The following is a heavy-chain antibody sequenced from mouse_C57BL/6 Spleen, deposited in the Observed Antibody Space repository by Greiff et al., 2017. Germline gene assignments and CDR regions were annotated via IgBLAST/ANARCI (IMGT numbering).Heavy chain of an antibody. CDR2: ISSGGDYI. CDR1: GFTFSSYA. Sequence: EVQGVESGEGLVKPGGSLKLSCAASGFTFSSYAMSWVRQTPEKRLEWVAYISSGGDYIYYADTVKGRFTISRDNARNTLYLQMSSLKSEDTAMYYCTRDGRGYYFDYWGQGTTLTVSS. V-gene: IGHV5-9-1*02. CDR3: TRDGRGYYFDY. D-gene: IGHD3-1*01. J-gene: IGHJ2*01.